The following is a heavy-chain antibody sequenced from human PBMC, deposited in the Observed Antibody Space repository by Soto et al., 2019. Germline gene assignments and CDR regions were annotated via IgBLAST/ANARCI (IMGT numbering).Heavy chain of an antibody. CDR2: IYYSVTG. J-gene: IGHJ5*02. Sequence: QVQLQASGPGVVKPTETLSLTCTVSGVSITHHYWGWIRQPPGKGLEWIGHIYYSVTGTYNPALGRRVTLSGGPAKNPVPLRMAFSTACGTGVFFWAGREGDGFGLNPLGQGALVTVSS. CDR1: GVSITHHY. D-gene: IGHD2-21*02. V-gene: IGHV4-59*08. CDR3: AGREGDGFGLNP.